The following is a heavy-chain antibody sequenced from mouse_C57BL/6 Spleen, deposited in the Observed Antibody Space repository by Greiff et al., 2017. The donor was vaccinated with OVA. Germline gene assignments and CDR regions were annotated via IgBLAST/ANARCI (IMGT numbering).Heavy chain of an antibody. CDR3: ATYYYGSGYAMDY. CDR1: GFTFSDYG. Sequence: DVHLVESGGGLVKPGGSLKLSCAASGFTFSDYGMHWVRQAPEKGLEWVAYISSGSSTIYYADTVKGRFTISRDNAKNILFLQMTSLRSEDTAMYYCATYYYGSGYAMDYLGQGTSVTVSS. CDR2: ISSGSSTI. J-gene: IGHJ4*01. V-gene: IGHV5-17*01. D-gene: IGHD1-1*01.